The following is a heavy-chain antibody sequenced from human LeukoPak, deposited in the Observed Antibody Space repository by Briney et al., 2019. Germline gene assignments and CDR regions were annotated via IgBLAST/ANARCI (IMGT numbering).Heavy chain of an antibody. CDR3: VKDSTHFRVWDSYDTAGLNY. Sequence: HPGGSLRLSCTASGLIFSDYGMSWVRQTPGKGLEWVSAISGSGGNTFYADSVKGRFTVSRDNSKNTLYLQMNSLRAEDTAVYYCVKDSTHFRVWDSYDTAGLNYWGQGTLVTVSS. V-gene: IGHV3-23*01. J-gene: IGHJ4*02. CDR2: ISGSGGNT. D-gene: IGHD3-22*01. CDR1: GLIFSDYG.